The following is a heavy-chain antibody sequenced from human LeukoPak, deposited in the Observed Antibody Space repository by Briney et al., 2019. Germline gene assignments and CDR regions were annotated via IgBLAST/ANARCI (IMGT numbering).Heavy chain of an antibody. J-gene: IGHJ3*02. CDR1: GFAFGSEA. V-gene: IGHV3-23*01. CDR3: ARGAGYSTPRNAFDI. CDR2: ISPGGGTT. Sequence: GGSLRLSCAVSGFAFGSEAMSWVRQSPARGLEWVASISPGGGTTYYADYVKGRFTISRDNSNNSLFVQMNSLRAEDTAVYYCARGAGYSTPRNAFDIWGQGTMVTVSS. D-gene: IGHD6-13*01.